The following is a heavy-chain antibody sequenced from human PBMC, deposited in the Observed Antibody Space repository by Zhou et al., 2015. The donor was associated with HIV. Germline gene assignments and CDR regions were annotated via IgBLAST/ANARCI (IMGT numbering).Heavy chain of an antibody. Sequence: QVQLVQSGAEVKKPGASVKVSCKASGGPFNSYSINWVRQAPGHALEWMGGIIPILRIPNYAETLQGRVTITADTSTNTVYMELSSLRSEDTAVYYCARDRGAARPDWRYFDLWGRGTLVSVSS. CDR2: IIPILRIP. V-gene: IGHV1-69*09. CDR3: ARDRGAARPDWRYFDL. D-gene: IGHD6-6*01. CDR1: GGPFNSYS. J-gene: IGHJ2*01.